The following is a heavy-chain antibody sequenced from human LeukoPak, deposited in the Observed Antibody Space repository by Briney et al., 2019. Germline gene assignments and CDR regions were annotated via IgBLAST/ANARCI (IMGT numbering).Heavy chain of an antibody. D-gene: IGHD3-22*01. CDR3: ARDYYDSSGYYGVDY. J-gene: IGHJ4*02. V-gene: IGHV3-11*01. CDR1: GFTFSDYY. CDR2: ISSSGSTI. Sequence: GGSLRLSCAASGFTFSDYYMSWIRQAPGKGLEWVSYISSSGSTIYYADSVKGRFTISRDNAKNSLYLQMNSLRAEDTALYYCARDYYDSSGYYGVDYWGQGTLVTVSS.